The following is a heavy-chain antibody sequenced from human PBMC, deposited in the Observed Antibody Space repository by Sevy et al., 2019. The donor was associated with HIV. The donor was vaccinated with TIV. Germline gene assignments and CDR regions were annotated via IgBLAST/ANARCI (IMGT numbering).Heavy chain of an antibody. D-gene: IGHD3-22*01. CDR2: FDPEDGET. Sequence: ASVKVSCKVSGYTLTKLSMHWVRQAPGKGPEWMGSFDPEDGETIYAQKLQGRVTMTEDTSTDTVYMELSSLRSEDTAVYYCATTKDYYDSSGCPFDDWGQGTLVTVSS. CDR3: ATTKDYYDSSGCPFDD. CDR1: GYTLTKLS. V-gene: IGHV1-24*01. J-gene: IGHJ4*02.